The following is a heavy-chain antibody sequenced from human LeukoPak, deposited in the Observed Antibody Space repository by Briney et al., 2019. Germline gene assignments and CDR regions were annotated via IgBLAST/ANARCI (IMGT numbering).Heavy chain of an antibody. V-gene: IGHV3-30*18. CDR2: ISLDGSNK. CDR3: VNYDILTDY. Sequence: GGSLRLSCAPSGLTFMSYGMHGVRQAPGKGVEGVAVISLDGSNKFYADSVKGRFPLFRANSRHTLYLKMNSLRPGDTAVYDCVNYDILTDYWGQGPLVTVSS. D-gene: IGHD3-9*01. CDR1: GLTFMSYG. J-gene: IGHJ4*02.